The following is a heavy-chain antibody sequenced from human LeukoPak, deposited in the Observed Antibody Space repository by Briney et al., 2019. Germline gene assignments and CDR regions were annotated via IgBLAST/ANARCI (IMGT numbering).Heavy chain of an antibody. V-gene: IGHV4-59*08. CDR3: ARSERFLEWLPFDY. Sequence: PETLSLTCTVSGGSISSYYWSWIRQPPGKGLEWIGYIYYSGSTNYNPSLKSRVTISVDTSKNQFSLKLSSVTAADTAVYYCARSERFLEWLPFDYWGQGTLVTVSS. D-gene: IGHD3-3*01. CDR2: IYYSGST. CDR1: GGSISSYY. J-gene: IGHJ4*02.